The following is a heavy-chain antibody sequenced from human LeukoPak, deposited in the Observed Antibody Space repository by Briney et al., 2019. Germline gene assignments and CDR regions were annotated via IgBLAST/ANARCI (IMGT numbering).Heavy chain of an antibody. CDR1: GDSISSYH. V-gene: IGHV4-4*07. Sequence: SETLSLTCTVSGDSISSYHWSWIRQPAGKGLQWIGRIYTSGSTNYNPSLKSRVTMSVDTSKNQFSLKLSSVAAADTAVYYCAGSSITIFGVAYAFDIWGQGTMVTVSS. CDR2: IYTSGST. D-gene: IGHD3-3*01. CDR3: AGSSITIFGVAYAFDI. J-gene: IGHJ3*02.